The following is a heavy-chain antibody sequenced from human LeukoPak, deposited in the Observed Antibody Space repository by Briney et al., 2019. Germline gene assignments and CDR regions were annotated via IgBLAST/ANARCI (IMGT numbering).Heavy chain of an antibody. Sequence: GGSLRLSCTASGFTFGDYAMSWVRQAPGKGLEWVGFIRSKAYGGTTEYAASVKGRFTISRDDSKSIAYLQMNSLKTEDTAVYYCTRDLFDYYDSSGDWGQGTLVTVSS. J-gene: IGHJ4*02. CDR2: IRSKAYGGTT. CDR3: TRDLFDYYDSSGD. V-gene: IGHV3-49*04. CDR1: GFTFGDYA. D-gene: IGHD3-22*01.